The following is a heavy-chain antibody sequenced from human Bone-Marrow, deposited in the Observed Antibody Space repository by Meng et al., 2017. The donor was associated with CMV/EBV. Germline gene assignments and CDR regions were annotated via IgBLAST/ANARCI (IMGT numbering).Heavy chain of an antibody. CDR2: IKQDGSKK. CDR3: ARDSRLGVAYYYYGMDV. D-gene: IGHD2-15*01. CDR1: GFTFSSDW. J-gene: IGHJ6*02. Sequence: GGSLRHSCAASGFTFSSDWMSWVRQAPGKGLEWVANIKQDGSKKYYVNSVKGRFTISRDNAKNSLYLQMNSLRAEDTAVYYCARDSRLGVAYYYYGMDVWGQGTTVTVSS. V-gene: IGHV3-7*01.